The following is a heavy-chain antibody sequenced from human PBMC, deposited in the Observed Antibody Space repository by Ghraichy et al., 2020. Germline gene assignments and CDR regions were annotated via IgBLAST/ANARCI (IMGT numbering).Heavy chain of an antibody. CDR1: GFTFSSYA. Sequence: GGYLRLSCAASGFTFSSYAMSWVRQAPGKGLEWVSAISGSGGSTYYADSVKGRFTISRDNSKNSLYLQMNSLRAEDTAVYYCAKEGAVRGEGKDYWGQGTLVTVSS. J-gene: IGHJ4*02. CDR3: AKEGAVRGEGKDY. CDR2: ISGSGGST. D-gene: IGHD3-10*01. V-gene: IGHV3-23*01.